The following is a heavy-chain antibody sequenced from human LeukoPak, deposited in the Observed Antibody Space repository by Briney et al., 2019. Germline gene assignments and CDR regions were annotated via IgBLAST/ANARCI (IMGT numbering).Heavy chain of an antibody. Sequence: SETLSLTCTVSGGSISSYYWSWIRQPPGKGLEWIGYIYYSGSTNYNPSLKSRVTISVDTSKNQFSLKLSSVTAADTAVYYCARPLTRGPYAFDIWGQGTMVTVSS. J-gene: IGHJ3*02. CDR3: ARPLTRGPYAFDI. D-gene: IGHD3-10*01. CDR2: IYYSGST. CDR1: GGSISSYY. V-gene: IGHV4-59*08.